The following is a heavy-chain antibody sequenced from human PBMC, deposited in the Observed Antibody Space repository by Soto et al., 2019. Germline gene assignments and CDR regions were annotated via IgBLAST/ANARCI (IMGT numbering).Heavy chain of an antibody. D-gene: IGHD6-13*01. CDR3: ARGISKYSSWYEPHTWFDA. V-gene: IGHV4-30-4*01. J-gene: IGHJ5*02. CDR2: LYFNGGT. Sequence: SETLSLTCNVSGGPINSPDYYWSWIRQSPGKGLELIVYLYFNGGTQYNPSLRTPVSMSLDTSKKHFFLKMRSVTAADTAVYYCARGISKYSSWYEPHTWFDAWGQGALVTVSS. CDR1: GGPINSPDYY.